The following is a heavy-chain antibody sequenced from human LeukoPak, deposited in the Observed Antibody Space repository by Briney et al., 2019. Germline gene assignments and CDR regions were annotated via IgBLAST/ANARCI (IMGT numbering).Heavy chain of an antibody. V-gene: IGHV3-7*01. CDR1: GFTFSHYW. Sequence: GGSLRLSCAASGFTFSHYWMSWVRQAPGKGLEWLANIKQDGSEKYYVDSVKGRFTISRDNAKNSLYLQMNSQRAEDTAIYYCARDQVALDIWGQGTMVTVSS. J-gene: IGHJ3*02. CDR3: ARDQVALDI. CDR2: IKQDGSEK.